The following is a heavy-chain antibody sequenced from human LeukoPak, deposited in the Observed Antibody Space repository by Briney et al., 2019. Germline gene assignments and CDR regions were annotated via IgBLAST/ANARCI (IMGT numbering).Heavy chain of an antibody. CDR2: IYHSGST. CDR3: ARVVITKGDAFDI. J-gene: IGHJ3*02. CDR1: GYSISSGYY. V-gene: IGHV4-38-2*02. Sequence: SETLSLTCSVSGYSISSGYYWGWIRQPPGKGLEWIGSIYHSGSTYYNPSLKSRVTISVDTSKNQFSLKLSSVTAADTAVYYCARVVITKGDAFDIWGQGTMVTVSS. D-gene: IGHD3-22*01.